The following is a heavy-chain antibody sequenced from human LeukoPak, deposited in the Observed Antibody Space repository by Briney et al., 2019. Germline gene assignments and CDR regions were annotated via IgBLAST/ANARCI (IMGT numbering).Heavy chain of an antibody. V-gene: IGHV4-59*01. CDR2: IFGDT. J-gene: IGHJ4*02. CDR3: VRHGDGGTFDY. Sequence: SETLSLTCTVSGAPISSNFRSWIRQPPGKGLEWIGYIFGDTNYNPSLKSRVTMSVDTSKNQFSLKLSSVTAADTAVYYCVRHGDGGTFDYWGQGTLVTVSS. D-gene: IGHD4-23*01. CDR1: GAPISSNF.